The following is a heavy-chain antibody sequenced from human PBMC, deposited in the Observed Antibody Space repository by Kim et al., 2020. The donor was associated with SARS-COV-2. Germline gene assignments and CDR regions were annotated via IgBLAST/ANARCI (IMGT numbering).Heavy chain of an antibody. V-gene: IGHV1-3*01. D-gene: IGHD3-9*01. J-gene: IGHJ3*02. CDR3: ARDRPFGRYFDWLSAGAFDI. CDR2: INAGNGNT. Sequence: ASVKVSCKASGYTFTSYAMHWVRQAPGQRLEWMGWINAGNGNTKYSQKFQGRVTITRDTSASTAYMELSSLRSEDTAVYYCARDRPFGRYFDWLSAGAFDIWGQGTMVTVSS. CDR1: GYTFTSYA.